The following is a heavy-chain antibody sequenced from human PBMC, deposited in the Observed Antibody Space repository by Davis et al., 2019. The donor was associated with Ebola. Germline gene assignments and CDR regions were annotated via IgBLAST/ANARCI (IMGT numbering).Heavy chain of an antibody. CDR1: GGSTSSSSYY. V-gene: IGHV4-30-4*01. D-gene: IGHD7-27*01. CDR2: IYYSGST. Sequence: SETLSLTCTVSGGSTSSSSYYWSWIRQPPGKGLEWIGYIYYSGSTYYNPSLKSRVTISVDTSKNQFSLKLSSVTAADTAVYYCARDDSLGYFDFWGQGTLVTVSS. J-gene: IGHJ4*02. CDR3: ARDDSLGYFDF.